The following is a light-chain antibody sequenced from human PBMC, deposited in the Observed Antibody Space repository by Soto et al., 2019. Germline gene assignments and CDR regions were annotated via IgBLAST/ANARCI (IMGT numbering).Light chain of an antibody. Sequence: EIVLTQSPDTLSLSPGERATLSCRTSQSVSRSYLAWYQQKPGQAPRLLIYGASSRATGVPDRFSGSGSGTDFTLTISRLEPEDFAVYYCQQYGGSPIFGQGSKLEI. V-gene: IGKV3-20*01. CDR1: QSVSRSY. CDR2: GAS. CDR3: QQYGGSPI. J-gene: IGKJ2*01.